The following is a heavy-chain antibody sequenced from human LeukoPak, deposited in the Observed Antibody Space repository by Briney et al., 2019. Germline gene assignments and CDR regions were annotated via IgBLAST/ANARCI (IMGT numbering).Heavy chain of an antibody. V-gene: IGHV3-66*02. CDR1: GFTVSSNY. D-gene: IGHD2-15*01. CDR3: AARYCSGGSCYSDY. CDR2: IYSGGST. J-gene: IGHJ4*02. Sequence: GGSLRLSCAASGFTVSSNYMSWVRQAPGKGLAWVSVIYSGGSTYYADSVKGRFTISRDNSKNTLYLQMNSLRAEDTAVYYCAARYCSGGSCYSDYWGQGTLVTVSS.